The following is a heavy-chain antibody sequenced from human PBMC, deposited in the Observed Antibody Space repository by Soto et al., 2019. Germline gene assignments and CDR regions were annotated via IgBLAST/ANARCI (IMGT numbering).Heavy chain of an antibody. CDR3: ARLDVEHYDSSGYPFT. CDR2: IYYSGST. CDR1: GGSISSYY. V-gene: IGHV4-59*01. Sequence: SETLSLTCTVSGGSISSYYWSWIRQPPGKGLEWIGYIYYSGSTNYNPSLKSRVTISVDTSKNQFSLKLSSVTAADTAVYYCARLDVEHYDSSGYPFTWGQGTLVTLSS. J-gene: IGHJ5*02. D-gene: IGHD3-22*01.